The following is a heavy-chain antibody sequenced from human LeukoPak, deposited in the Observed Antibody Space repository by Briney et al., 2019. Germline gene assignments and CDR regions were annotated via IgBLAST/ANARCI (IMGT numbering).Heavy chain of an antibody. D-gene: IGHD2-2*01. CDR2: ISGSGGST. J-gene: IGHJ4*02. CDR1: GFTFSSYA. CDR3: AKDRGDIVVVPAAMEFDY. V-gene: IGHV3-23*01. Sequence: QPGGSLRLSCAASGFTFSSYAMSWVRQAPGKGLEWVSAISGSGGSTYYADSVKGRSTISRDNSKNTLYLQMNSLRAEDTAVYYCAKDRGDIVVVPAAMEFDYWGQGTLVTVSS.